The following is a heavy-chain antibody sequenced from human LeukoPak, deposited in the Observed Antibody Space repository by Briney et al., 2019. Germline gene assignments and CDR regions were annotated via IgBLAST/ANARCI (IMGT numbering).Heavy chain of an antibody. J-gene: IGHJ4*02. CDR3: ARAQYDFWSGYYDY. D-gene: IGHD3-3*01. V-gene: IGHV1-2*02. CDR2: INPNSGGT. Sequence: ASVKVSCKASGYTFTGYYMHWVRQAPGQGLEWMGWINPNSGGTNYAQKFQGRVTMTRDTSNSTAYMELSRLRSDDTAVYYCARAQYDFWSGYYDYWGQGTLVTVSS. CDR1: GYTFTGYY.